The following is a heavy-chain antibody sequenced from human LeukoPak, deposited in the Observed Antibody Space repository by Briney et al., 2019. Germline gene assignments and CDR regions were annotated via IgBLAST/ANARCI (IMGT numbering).Heavy chain of an antibody. CDR3: ARDLREATAMANYFDY. CDR1: GGTFSSYA. D-gene: IGHD5-18*01. J-gene: IGHJ4*02. CDR2: IIPIFGTA. Sequence: SVKVSCKASGGTFSSYAISWVRQAPGQGLEWMGGIIPIFGTANYAQKFQGRVTITADKSTSTAYMELSSLRSGDTAVYYCARDLREATAMANYFDYWGQGTLVTVSS. V-gene: IGHV1-69*06.